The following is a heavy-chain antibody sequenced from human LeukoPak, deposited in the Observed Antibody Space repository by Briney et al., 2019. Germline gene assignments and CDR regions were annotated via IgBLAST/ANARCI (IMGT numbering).Heavy chain of an antibody. CDR1: GFTFSSYW. D-gene: IGHD3-16*01. Sequence: GGSLSLSCSASGFTFSSYWMNWARQAPGKGLEWVASINHNGNVNYYVDSVKGRFTISRDNAKNSLYLQMSNLRAEDTAVYFCARGGGLDVWGQGATVTVSS. CDR3: ARGGGLDV. J-gene: IGHJ6*02. V-gene: IGHV3-7*03. CDR2: INHNGNVN.